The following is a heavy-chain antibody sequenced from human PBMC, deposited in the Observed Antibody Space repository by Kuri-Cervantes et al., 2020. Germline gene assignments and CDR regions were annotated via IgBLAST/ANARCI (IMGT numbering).Heavy chain of an antibody. Sequence: SETLSLTCAVSGGSISSGGYSWSWIRQPPGKGLEWIGYIYHSGSTYYNPSLKSRVTISVDGSKNQFSLKLSSVTAADTAVYYCARAEYSSGWYVYSDYWGQGTLVTVSS. CDR3: ARAEYSSGWYVYSDY. CDR1: GGSISSGGYS. D-gene: IGHD6-19*01. CDR2: IYHSGST. J-gene: IGHJ4*02. V-gene: IGHV4-30-2*01.